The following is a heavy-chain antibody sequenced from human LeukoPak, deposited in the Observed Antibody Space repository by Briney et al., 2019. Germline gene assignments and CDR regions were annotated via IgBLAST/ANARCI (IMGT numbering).Heavy chain of an antibody. J-gene: IGHJ4*02. D-gene: IGHD1-14*01. CDR3: ARGHGIANY. Sequence: EASVKVSCKASGYTLTTYEINWERQASGQGLEWMGWINPNNGDTGYAQKFQGRVTMTSDTSISTAYMELSSLTSEDTAVYYCARGHGIANYWGQGTLVTVSS. CDR1: GYTLTTYE. V-gene: IGHV1-8*01. CDR2: INPNNGDT.